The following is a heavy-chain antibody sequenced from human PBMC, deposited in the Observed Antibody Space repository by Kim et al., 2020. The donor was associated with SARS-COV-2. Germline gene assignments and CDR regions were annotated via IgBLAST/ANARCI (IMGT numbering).Heavy chain of an antibody. D-gene: IGHD3-3*01. CDR2: INHSGST. V-gene: IGHV4-34*01. CDR3: ARKQSIFGGGGMDV. Sequence: SETLSLTCAVYGGSFSAYYWSWIRQPPGKGLEWIGEINHSGSTNYNPSLKSRVTISVDTSKNQFSLKLSSVTAADTAVYYCARKQSIFGGGGMDVWGQGTTVTVSS. CDR1: GGSFSAYY. J-gene: IGHJ6*02.